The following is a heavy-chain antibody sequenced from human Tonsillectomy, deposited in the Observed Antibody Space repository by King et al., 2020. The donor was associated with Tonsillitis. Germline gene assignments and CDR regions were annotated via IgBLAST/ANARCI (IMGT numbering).Heavy chain of an antibody. CDR3: ATDSPGFVVVPAYYYYGMDV. D-gene: IGHD2-2*01. J-gene: IGHJ6*02. CDR1: GYTLTELS. Sequence: QLVQSGAEVKKPGASVKVSCKVSGYTLTELSMHWVRQAPGKGLEWMGGFDPEDGETIYAQKCQGRVTMTEDTSTDTAYMELSSLRSEDTAVYYCATDSPGFVVVPAYYYYGMDVWGQGTTVTVSS. V-gene: IGHV1-24*01. CDR2: FDPEDGET.